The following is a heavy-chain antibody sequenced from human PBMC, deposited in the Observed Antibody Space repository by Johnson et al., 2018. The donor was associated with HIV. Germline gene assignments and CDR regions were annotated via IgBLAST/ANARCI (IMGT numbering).Heavy chain of an antibody. D-gene: IGHD3-22*01. Sequence: VQLVESGGGLVQPGRSLRLSCAASGFTFSSYGMHWVRQAPGKGLEWVAVIWYDGSNKYYADSVKGRFTISRDNSKNTLYLQMNSLRAEDTAVYYCAKAPLSGYEDAFDIWGQGTMVTVSS. CDR1: GFTFSSYG. V-gene: IGHV3-33*06. CDR2: IWYDGSNK. CDR3: AKAPLSGYEDAFDI. J-gene: IGHJ3*02.